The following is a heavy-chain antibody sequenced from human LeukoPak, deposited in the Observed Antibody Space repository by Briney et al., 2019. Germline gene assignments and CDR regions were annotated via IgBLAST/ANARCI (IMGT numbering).Heavy chain of an antibody. Sequence: PGGSLRLSCTASGFTFDNYWMTWVCQPPGKGLEWVANIKQDGGERYYVDSVRGRFTISRDNSKNSLYLQMNSLRAEDTAVYYCVRDGRPLDYWGQGTLVIVS. V-gene: IGHV3-7*01. CDR3: VRDGRPLDY. D-gene: IGHD3/OR15-3a*01. J-gene: IGHJ4*02. CDR2: IKQDGGER. CDR1: GFTFDNYW.